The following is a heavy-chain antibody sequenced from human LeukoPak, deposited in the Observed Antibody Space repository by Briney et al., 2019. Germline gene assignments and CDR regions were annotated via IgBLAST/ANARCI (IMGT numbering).Heavy chain of an antibody. J-gene: IGHJ4*02. V-gene: IGHV3-30-3*01. CDR2: ISYDGSNK. D-gene: IGHD4-17*01. CDR3: ARETTYDY. Sequence: GRSLRLSCAASGFTFSSYAMHWVRQAPGKGLEWVAVISYDGSNKYYADSVKGRFTISRDNSKNTLYLQMNSLRVGDTAVYYCARETTYDYWGQGTLVTVSS. CDR1: GFTFSSYA.